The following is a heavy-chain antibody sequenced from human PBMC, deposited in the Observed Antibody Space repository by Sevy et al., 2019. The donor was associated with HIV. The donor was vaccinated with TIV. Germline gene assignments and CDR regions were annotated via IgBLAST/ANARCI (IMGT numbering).Heavy chain of an antibody. CDR3: TRDRWLVPFDY. CDR1: GFTFGDYA. D-gene: IGHD6-19*01. CDR2: IRSKAYGGTT. V-gene: IGHV3-49*03. Sequence: GGSLRLSCTASGFTFGDYAMSWFRQAPGKGLEWVGFIRSKAYGGTTEYAASVKGRFTISRDDSKSIAYLQMNSLKTEHTAVYYCTRDRWLVPFDYWGQGTLVTVSS. J-gene: IGHJ4*02.